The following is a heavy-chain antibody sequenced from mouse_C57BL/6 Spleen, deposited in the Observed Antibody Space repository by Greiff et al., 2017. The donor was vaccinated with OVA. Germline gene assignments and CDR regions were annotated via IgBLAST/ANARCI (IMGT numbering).Heavy chain of an antibody. CDR1: GYTFTSYW. CDR2: IDPNSGGT. Sequence: QVQLQQPGAELVKPGASVKLSCKASGYTFTSYWMHWVKQRPGRGLEWLRRIDPNSGGTKYNEKFKSKATLTVDKPSSTAYMQLSSLTSEDSAVYYCARGGSYWYFDVWGTGTTVTVSS. D-gene: IGHD1-1*01. V-gene: IGHV1-72*01. J-gene: IGHJ1*03. CDR3: ARGGSYWYFDV.